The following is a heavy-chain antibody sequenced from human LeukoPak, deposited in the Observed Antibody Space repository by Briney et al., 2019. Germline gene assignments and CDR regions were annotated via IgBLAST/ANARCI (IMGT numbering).Heavy chain of an antibody. Sequence: GESLKISCKGSGDSFTSYWIGWVRQMPGKGLEWMGIIYPGDSDTRYSPSFQGQVTISADKSISTAYLQWSSLKASDTAMYYCARPGYCSSTSCYTIDAFDIWGQGTMVTVSS. CDR3: ARPGYCSSTSCYTIDAFDI. D-gene: IGHD2-2*02. J-gene: IGHJ3*02. CDR1: GDSFTSYW. CDR2: IYPGDSDT. V-gene: IGHV5-51*01.